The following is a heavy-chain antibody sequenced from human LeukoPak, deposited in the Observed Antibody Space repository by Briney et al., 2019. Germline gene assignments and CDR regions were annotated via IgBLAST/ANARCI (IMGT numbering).Heavy chain of an antibody. CDR1: GYTFTGYF. Sequence: GASVKVSCKASGYTFTGYFMHWVRQAPGQGREWMGWINPNSGGTNYAQKFQGRVTMTRDTSISTAYMELSRLRSDDTAVYYCARVRGSSSSYSPFDYWGQGTLVTVSS. CDR2: INPNSGGT. J-gene: IGHJ4*02. V-gene: IGHV1-2*02. CDR3: ARVRGSSSSYSPFDY. D-gene: IGHD3-22*01.